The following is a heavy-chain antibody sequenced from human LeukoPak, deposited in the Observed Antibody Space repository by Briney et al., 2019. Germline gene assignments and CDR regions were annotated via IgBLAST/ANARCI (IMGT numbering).Heavy chain of an antibody. D-gene: IGHD3-22*01. CDR1: GGTFSSYA. CDR3: AIDDSSGYYLRDY. CDR2: IIPIFGTA. J-gene: IGHJ4*02. V-gene: IGHV1-69*05. Sequence: GASVKVSCKASGGTFSSYAISWLRQAPGQGLEWMGRIIPIFGTANYAQKFQGRVTITTDESTSTAYMELSSLRSEDTAVYYCAIDDSSGYYLRDYWGQGTLVTVSS.